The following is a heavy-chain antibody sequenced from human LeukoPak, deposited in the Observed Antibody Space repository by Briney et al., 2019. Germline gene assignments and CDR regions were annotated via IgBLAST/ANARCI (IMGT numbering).Heavy chain of an antibody. CDR1: GFTFSNYA. J-gene: IGHJ5*02. Sequence: GRSLRLSCAASGFTFSNYAMHWVRQAPGKGLEWVAVISYDGSNKYYADSVKGRFTISRDNAKNSLYLQMNSLRAEDTAVYYCVKYSSSWARAGWFDPWGQGTLVTVSS. V-gene: IGHV3-30-3*01. CDR3: VKYSSSWARAGWFDP. D-gene: IGHD6-13*01. CDR2: ISYDGSNK.